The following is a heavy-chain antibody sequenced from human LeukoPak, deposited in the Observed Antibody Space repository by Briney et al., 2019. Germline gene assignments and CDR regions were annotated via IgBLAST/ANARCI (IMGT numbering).Heavy chain of an antibody. D-gene: IGHD2-15*01. CDR3: ARDGGVAYAMDV. V-gene: IGHV3-48*02. Sequence: GGSLRLSCAASGFSFSSYRMNWVRQAPGKGLEWVAHISRSSSTIYYADSVRGRFTISRDNAKNSLYLQMNSLRDEDTAVYYCARDGGVAYAMDVWGQGTTVTVSS. CDR1: GFSFSSYR. CDR2: ISRSSSTI. J-gene: IGHJ6*02.